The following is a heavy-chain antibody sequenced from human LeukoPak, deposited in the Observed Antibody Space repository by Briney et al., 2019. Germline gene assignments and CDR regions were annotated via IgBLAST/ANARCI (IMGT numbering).Heavy chain of an antibody. CDR3: ARDAGADSSSWYPPFDY. Sequence: ASVKVSCKASGGTFSSCAISWVRQAPGQGLEWMGGIIPIFGTANYAQKFQGRVTITTDESTSTAYMELSSLRSEDTAVYYCARDAGADSSSWYPPFDYWGQGTLVTVSS. CDR2: IIPIFGTA. D-gene: IGHD6-13*01. V-gene: IGHV1-69*05. J-gene: IGHJ4*02. CDR1: GGTFSSCA.